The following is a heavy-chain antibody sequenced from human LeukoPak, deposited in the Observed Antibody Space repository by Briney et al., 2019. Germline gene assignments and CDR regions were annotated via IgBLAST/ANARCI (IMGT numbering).Heavy chain of an antibody. J-gene: IGHJ5*02. V-gene: IGHV1-8*01. CDR2: MNPNSGNT. Sequence: GASVKVSCKASGYTFTTYDINWVRQATGQGLEWMGWMNPNSGNTFYAQKFQGRVTMTRNTSITTAYMELSSLRSEDTAVYYCARGRGSGHKENWFDPWGQGTLVTVSS. D-gene: IGHD6-19*01. CDR1: GYTFTTYD. CDR3: ARGRGSGHKENWFDP.